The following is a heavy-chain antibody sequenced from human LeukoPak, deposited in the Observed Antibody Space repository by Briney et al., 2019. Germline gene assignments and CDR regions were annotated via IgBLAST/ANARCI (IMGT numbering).Heavy chain of an antibody. CDR1: GFTFSSYS. J-gene: IGHJ4*02. CDR3: AREGYHNYEFDY. D-gene: IGHD3-22*01. V-gene: IGHV3-21*01. Sequence: KAGGSLRLSCAASGFTFSSYSMNWVRQAPGKGLEWVSSISSSSSYIYYADSVKGRFTISRDNAKNSLYLQMNSLRAEDTAVYYCAREGYHNYEFDYWGQGILVTVSS. CDR2: ISSSSSYI.